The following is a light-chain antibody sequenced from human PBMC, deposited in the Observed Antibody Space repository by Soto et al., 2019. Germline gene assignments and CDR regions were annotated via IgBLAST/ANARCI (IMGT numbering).Light chain of an antibody. CDR1: QSISSR. Sequence: DLQMTQSPSTLSASLGDRVNIXXRASQSISSRLAWYQPKSGKAPEILIYDASSLEGGVPSRFSGSASETEFTLTISSLQPEDFATYYCQQYINGWTFGQGTKVDIK. J-gene: IGKJ1*01. CDR2: DAS. CDR3: QQYINGWT. V-gene: IGKV1-5*01.